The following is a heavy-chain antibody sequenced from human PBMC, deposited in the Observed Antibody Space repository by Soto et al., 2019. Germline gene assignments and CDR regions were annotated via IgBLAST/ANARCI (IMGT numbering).Heavy chain of an antibody. D-gene: IGHD6-25*01. Sequence: QLRLQESGPRLVKPSETMSLICSVSGGSISNNGYYWAWIRQPPGKGLEWIGDIYYSGRVYYNPSHKTRITISVDTSKNQLSLNLTSVTAADTAFYYCAGRAAGGSDYWGQGTLVTVSS. CDR2: IYYSGRV. CDR3: AGRAAGGSDY. J-gene: IGHJ4*02. V-gene: IGHV4-39*01. CDR1: GGSISNNGYY.